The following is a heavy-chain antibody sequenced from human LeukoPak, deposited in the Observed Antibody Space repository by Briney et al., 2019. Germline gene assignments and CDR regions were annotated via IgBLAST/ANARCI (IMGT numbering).Heavy chain of an antibody. J-gene: IGHJ3*02. D-gene: IGHD6-13*01. CDR1: GYTFTSYD. V-gene: IGHV1-8*01. CDR3: ARAAIAAAATGAFDI. Sequence: ASVKVSCKASGYTFTSYDINWVRQATGQGLEWMGWMNPNSGNTGYAQKFQGRVTMTRNTSISTAYTELSSLRSEDTAVYYCARAAIAAAATGAFDIWSQGTMVTVSS. CDR2: MNPNSGNT.